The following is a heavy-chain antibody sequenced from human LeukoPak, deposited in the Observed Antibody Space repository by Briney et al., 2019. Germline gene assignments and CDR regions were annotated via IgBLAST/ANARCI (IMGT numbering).Heavy chain of an antibody. J-gene: IGHJ4*02. CDR1: GGSISGSTYH. CDR2: IYYSGAT. Sequence: SETLSLTCTVSGGSISGSTYHWGWIRQPPGKGLEWIGSIYYSGATYYNPSLKSRVTVSVDTSKNQFSLKLRSVTAADTAVYYCASRTYRVWGQGTLVTVSS. CDR3: ASRTYRV. D-gene: IGHD1-26*01. V-gene: IGHV4-39*01.